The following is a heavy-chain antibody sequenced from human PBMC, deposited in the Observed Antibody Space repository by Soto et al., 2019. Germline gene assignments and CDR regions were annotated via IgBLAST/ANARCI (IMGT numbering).Heavy chain of an antibody. Sequence: QVQLQESGPGLVKPSQTLSLTCTVSGGSISSDGYYWSWIRQNPGKGLEWIGYIYYSGSTYYNPSLRSRVTMSLDTSNNHFSVELSSVTAADTAVYYCAREEVAHYGSGSYSWFDPWGQGTLVTVSS. D-gene: IGHD3-10*01. CDR1: GGSISSDGYY. CDR2: IYYSGST. J-gene: IGHJ5*02. V-gene: IGHV4-31*03. CDR3: AREEVAHYGSGSYSWFDP.